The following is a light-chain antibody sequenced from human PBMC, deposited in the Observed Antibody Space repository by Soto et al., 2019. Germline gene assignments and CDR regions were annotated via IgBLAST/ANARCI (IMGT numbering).Light chain of an antibody. CDR3: QHYNDWPPTWT. J-gene: IGKJ1*01. CDR2: GAS. Sequence: EIVMTQSPATLSVSPGERATLSCRASQSVSSKLAWYQQKPGQAPRVPIFGASTRATGIPARFSGSGSGTEFTLTISSLQSEDFAVYYCQHYNDWPPTWTFGQGTSVEIK. CDR1: QSVSSK. V-gene: IGKV3-15*01.